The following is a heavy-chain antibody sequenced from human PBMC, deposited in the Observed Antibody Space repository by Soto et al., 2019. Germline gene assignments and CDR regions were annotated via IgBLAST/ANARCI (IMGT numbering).Heavy chain of an antibody. Sequence: LSLTCTVSGGSISSGGYYWSWIRQHPGKGLEWIGYIYYSGSTYYNPSLKSRVTISVDTSKNQFSLKLSSVTAADTAVYYCARVRSAEVYYFDYWGQGTLVTVSS. J-gene: IGHJ4*02. V-gene: IGHV4-31*03. CDR3: ARVRSAEVYYFDY. CDR2: IYYSGST. D-gene: IGHD1-20*01. CDR1: GGSISSGGYY.